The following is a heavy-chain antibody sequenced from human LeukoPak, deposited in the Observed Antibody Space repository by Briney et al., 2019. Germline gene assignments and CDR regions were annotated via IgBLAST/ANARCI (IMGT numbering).Heavy chain of an antibody. D-gene: IGHD5-12*01. Sequence: SVKVSCKASGASFTGYAINWVRQAPGLGLEWMGGIIPLFGTPNYAQNVQDRVTISADKSTSTAYMELSSLRSEDTAMYYCAKSHRLYSGYDLRGFDSWGQGTRVTVSS. CDR1: GASFTGYA. CDR3: AKSHRLYSGYDLRGFDS. CDR2: IIPLFGTP. V-gene: IGHV1-69*06. J-gene: IGHJ4*02.